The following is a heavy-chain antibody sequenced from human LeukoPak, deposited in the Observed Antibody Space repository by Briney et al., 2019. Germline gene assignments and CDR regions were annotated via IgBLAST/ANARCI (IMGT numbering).Heavy chain of an antibody. J-gene: IGHJ3*02. CDR1: GFTFSSYS. CDR2: ISTSSGTI. CDR3: ARDSMYAFDI. V-gene: IGHV3-48*01. Sequence: GGSLRLSCAASGFTFSSYSMNWVRQAPGKGLEWISYISTSSGTISYADSVKGRFTISRDNAKNSLYLQMNSLRAEDTAVYYCARDSMYAFDIWGQGTVVTVSS. D-gene: IGHD2-2*01.